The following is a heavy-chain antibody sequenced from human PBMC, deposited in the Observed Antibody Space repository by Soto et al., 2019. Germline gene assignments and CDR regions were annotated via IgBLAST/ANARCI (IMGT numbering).Heavy chain of an antibody. CDR2: INHSGST. J-gene: IGHJ5*02. CDR3: ARGQPRYGGVYFRFDP. V-gene: IGHV4-34*01. D-gene: IGHD2-8*02. Sequence: SETLSLTCAVYGGSFSGYYWSWIRQPPGKGLEWIGEINHSGSTNYNPSLKSRVTISVDTSKNQFSLKLSSVTAADTAVYYCARGQPRYGGVYFRFDPWGQGTLVTVSS. CDR1: GGSFSGYY.